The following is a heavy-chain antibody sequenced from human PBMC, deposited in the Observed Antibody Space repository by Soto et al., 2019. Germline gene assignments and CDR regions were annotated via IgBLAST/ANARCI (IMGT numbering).Heavy chain of an antibody. J-gene: IGHJ5*02. V-gene: IGHV4-4*02. CDR1: GGSISSSNW. Sequence: QVQLQESAPGLVKPSGTLSLTCAVSGGSISSSNWWSWVRQPPGKGLEWIGEIYHSGSTNYNPSLKSRVTIPVDKSKNQFSLKLRAVTAADTAVYYCERGQGTRETWFAPWGQGTLVTVSS. CDR3: ERGQGTRETWFAP. CDR2: IYHSGST.